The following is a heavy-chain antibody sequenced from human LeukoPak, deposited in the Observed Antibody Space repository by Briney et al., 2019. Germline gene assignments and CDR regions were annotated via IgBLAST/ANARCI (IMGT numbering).Heavy chain of an antibody. CDR3: ARDNSNWNDVSNWFDP. J-gene: IGHJ5*02. Sequence: ASVTVSCKASGYTFTSYGISWVRQAPGQGLEWMGWISAYNGNTNYAQKLQGRVTMTTDTSTSTAYMELSSLRSEDTAVYYCARDNSNWNDVSNWFDPWGQGTLVTVSS. CDR1: GYTFTSYG. V-gene: IGHV1-18*01. D-gene: IGHD1-20*01. CDR2: ISAYNGNT.